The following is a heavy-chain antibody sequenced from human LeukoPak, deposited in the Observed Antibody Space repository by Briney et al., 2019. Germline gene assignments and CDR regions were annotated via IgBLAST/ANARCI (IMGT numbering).Heavy chain of an antibody. J-gene: IGHJ4*02. CDR2: ISYDGSNK. V-gene: IGHV3-30-3*01. CDR1: GFTFSSYA. Sequence: PGRSLRLSCAASGFTFSSYAMHWVRQAPGKGLEWVAVISYDGSNKYYADSVKGRFTISRDNSKNTLYLQMNSLRAEDTAVYYCAREGSSSPYYFDYWGQGTLVTVSS. CDR3: AREGSSSPYYFDY. D-gene: IGHD6-6*01.